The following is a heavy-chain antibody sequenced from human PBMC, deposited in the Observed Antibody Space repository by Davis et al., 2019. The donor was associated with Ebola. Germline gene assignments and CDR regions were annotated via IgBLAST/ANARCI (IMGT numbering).Heavy chain of an antibody. CDR2: ISTGSSTI. D-gene: IGHD3-16*01. V-gene: IGHV3-48*02. CDR3: ARDMGDHTPEY. Sequence: GESLKISCAASGFTFSRFSMNWVRQASGKGLEWLSYISTGSSTIYYADSVKGRFTISRDNVKNSLYLQMSSLKDEDTAVYYCARDMGDHTPEYWGQGTLVTVSS. CDR1: GFTFSRFS. J-gene: IGHJ4*02.